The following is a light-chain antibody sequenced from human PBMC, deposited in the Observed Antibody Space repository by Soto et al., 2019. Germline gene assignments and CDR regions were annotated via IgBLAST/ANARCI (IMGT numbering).Light chain of an antibody. Sequence: QSALTQPASVSESPGQSITISCTGTSSDVGTYNLVTWYQQHPGKAPKLIIYEGNKRPSGVSNRFSASKSGNTASLTISGLLAEGEADYYCCSYAPSRTLLFGGGTKLTVL. V-gene: IGLV2-23*01. CDR2: EGN. CDR1: SSDVGTYNL. CDR3: CSYAPSRTLL. J-gene: IGLJ2*01.